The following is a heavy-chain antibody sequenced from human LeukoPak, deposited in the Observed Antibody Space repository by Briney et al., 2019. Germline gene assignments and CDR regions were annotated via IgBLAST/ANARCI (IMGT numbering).Heavy chain of an antibody. CDR1: GFTFSSDW. Sequence: GRSLRLSCAASGFTFSSDWMSWVRQAPGKGLEWVANIKQDGSEKYYVDSVKGRFTISRDNAKNSLYLQMNSLRAEDTAVYYCARDKVDIDYWGQGTLVTVSS. J-gene: IGHJ4*02. CDR2: IKQDGSEK. V-gene: IGHV3-7*01. D-gene: IGHD2-2*01. CDR3: ARDKVDIDY.